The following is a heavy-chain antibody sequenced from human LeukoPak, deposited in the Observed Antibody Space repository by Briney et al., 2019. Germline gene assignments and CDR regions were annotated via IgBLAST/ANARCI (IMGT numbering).Heavy chain of an antibody. V-gene: IGHV3-23*01. Sequence: GGSLRLSCAASGFTFSSYAMGWVRQAPGKGLEWVSAISGSGGSAYYADSVKGRFTISRDNSKNTLYLQMNSLRAEDTAVYYCAKLGIVVPAAWNWFDPWGQGTLVTVSS. CDR2: ISGSGGSA. CDR1: GFTFSSYA. J-gene: IGHJ5*02. D-gene: IGHD2-2*01. CDR3: AKLGIVVPAAWNWFDP.